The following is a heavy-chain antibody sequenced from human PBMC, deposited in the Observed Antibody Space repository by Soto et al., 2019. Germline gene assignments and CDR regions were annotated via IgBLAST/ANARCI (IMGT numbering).Heavy chain of an antibody. D-gene: IGHD2-8*01. CDR3: ARDEWWDIVPPTSRYYYGMDV. CDR2: INAGNGNT. J-gene: IGHJ6*02. CDR1: GYTFTSCA. Sequence: ASVKVSCKASGYTFTSCAIHWVRQAPGQRLEWMGWINAGNGNTKYSQKFQGRVTITRDTSASTAYMELSSLRSEDTAVYYCARDEWWDIVPPTSRYYYGMDVWGQGTTVTVSS. V-gene: IGHV1-3*01.